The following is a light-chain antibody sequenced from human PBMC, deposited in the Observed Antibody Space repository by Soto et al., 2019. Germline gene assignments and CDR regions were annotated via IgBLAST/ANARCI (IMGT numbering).Light chain of an antibody. CDR1: QSISNH. Sequence: DSQMTQSPSSLSASVEDRVIITCRASQSISNHLNWYQQKPGKAPKLLIFAASSLQSGVPSRFSGSGSGTEFSLTISSLQPEDFAVYYCQQYGTSPEWTFGQGTKVDIK. J-gene: IGKJ1*01. V-gene: IGKV1-39*01. CDR2: AAS. CDR3: QQYGTSPEWT.